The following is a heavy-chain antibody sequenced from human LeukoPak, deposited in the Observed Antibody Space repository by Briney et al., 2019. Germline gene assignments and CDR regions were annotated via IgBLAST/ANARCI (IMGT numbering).Heavy chain of an antibody. D-gene: IGHD2-15*01. J-gene: IGHJ5*02. Sequence: SETLSLTCTVSGGSISSSSYYWGWIRQPPGKGLEWIGSIYYSGSTHYNPSLKSRVTISVDTSKNQFSLKLSSVTAADTAVYYCARVVVVAAGNNWFDPWGQGTLVTVSS. V-gene: IGHV4-39*01. CDR1: GGSISSSSYY. CDR3: ARVVVVAAGNNWFDP. CDR2: IYYSGST.